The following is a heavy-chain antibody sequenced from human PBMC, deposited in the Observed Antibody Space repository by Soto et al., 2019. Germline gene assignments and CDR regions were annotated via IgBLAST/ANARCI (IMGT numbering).Heavy chain of an antibody. Sequence: GGSLRLSCAASGFTFSSYAMSWVRQAPGKGLEWVSAISGSGGSTYYADSVKGRFTISRDNSKNTLYLQMNSLRAEDTAVYYCAKSRFCSGGSCHWNYMDVWGKGTTVTVSS. CDR1: GFTFSSYA. V-gene: IGHV3-23*01. J-gene: IGHJ6*03. D-gene: IGHD2-15*01. CDR3: AKSRFCSGGSCHWNYMDV. CDR2: ISGSGGST.